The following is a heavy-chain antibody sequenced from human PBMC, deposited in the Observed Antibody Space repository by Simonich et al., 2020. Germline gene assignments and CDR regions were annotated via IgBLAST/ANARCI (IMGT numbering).Heavy chain of an antibody. CDR2: FYYSGST. V-gene: IGHV4-39*01. Sequence: QLQLQESGPGLVKPSETLSLTCTVSGGSISSSSYYWDWDRQPPGKGLEWIGGFYYSGSTYYNPSLKSRVTISVDTSKNQCSLKLSSVTAAETAVYYCARQRVLMVYAIDYWGQGTLVTVSS. J-gene: IGHJ4*02. D-gene: IGHD2-8*01. CDR3: ARQRVLMVYAIDY. CDR1: GGSISSSSYY.